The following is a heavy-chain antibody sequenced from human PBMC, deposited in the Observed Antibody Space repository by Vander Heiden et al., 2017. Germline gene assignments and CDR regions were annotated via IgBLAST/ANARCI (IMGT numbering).Heavy chain of an antibody. CDR1: GFTFSDFA. CDR2: LSASGESI. D-gene: IGHD3-16*01. J-gene: IGHJ4*01. CDR3: AKDAFGQPKYYFDY. Sequence: EVQVLESGGCLVQSGGSLRPSCVASGFTFSDFAMGWVRQAPGKGLDWVSGLSASGESIYYADSVRGRFTISRDNSKNTISLQMNSLRSEDTAVYYCAKDAFGQPKYYFDYWGLGTLVTVSS. V-gene: IGHV3-23*01.